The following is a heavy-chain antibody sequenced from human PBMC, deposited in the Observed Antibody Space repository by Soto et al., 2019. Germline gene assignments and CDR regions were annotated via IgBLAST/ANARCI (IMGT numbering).Heavy chain of an antibody. Sequence: GGSLRLSCAASGFTFSSYAMSWVRQAPGKGLEWVSAISGSGGSTYYADSVKGRFTISRDNSKNTLYLQMNSLGAEDTAVYYCAKEKGFLEWLLPANFDYWGQGTLVTVSS. CDR1: GFTFSSYA. D-gene: IGHD3-3*01. CDR3: AKEKGFLEWLLPANFDY. J-gene: IGHJ4*02. CDR2: ISGSGGST. V-gene: IGHV3-23*01.